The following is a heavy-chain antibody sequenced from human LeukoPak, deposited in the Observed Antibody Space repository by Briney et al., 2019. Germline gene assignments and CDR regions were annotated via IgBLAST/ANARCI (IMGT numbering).Heavy chain of an antibody. J-gene: IGHJ5*02. V-gene: IGHV4-34*01. CDR1: GGSFSGYY. CDR2: INHSGST. CDR3: ARGPSIEARHWFDP. Sequence: SETLSLTCAVYGGSFSGYYWSWIRQPPGKGLEWIGEINHSGSTNYNPSLKSRVTISVDTSKNQFSLKLSSVTAADTAVYYCARGPSIEARHWFDPWGQGTLVTVSS. D-gene: IGHD6-6*01.